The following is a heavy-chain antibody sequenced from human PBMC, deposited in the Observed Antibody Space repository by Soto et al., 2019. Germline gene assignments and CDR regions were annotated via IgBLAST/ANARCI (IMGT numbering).Heavy chain of an antibody. V-gene: IGHV1-2*02. CDR2: INPNSGGT. CDR3: ARLYCSSVSCYNDY. Sequence: ASVKVSCKASGYTFTGYYMHWVRQAPGQGLEWMGWINPNSGGTNYAQKFQGRVTMTRDTSISTAYMELSRLRSDDTAVYFCARLYCSSVSCYNDYWGPGVLVTVSS. J-gene: IGHJ4*02. CDR1: GYTFTGYY. D-gene: IGHD2-2*01.